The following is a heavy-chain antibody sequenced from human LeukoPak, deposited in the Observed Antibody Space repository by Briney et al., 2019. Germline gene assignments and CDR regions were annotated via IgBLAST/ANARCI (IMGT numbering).Heavy chain of an antibody. CDR3: AKPREGSSSWYAAG. J-gene: IGHJ4*02. Sequence: GGSLRLSCAASGFTFSSYGMHWVRQAPGKGLEWVAVISYDGSNNYYADSVKGRFTISRDNSKNTLYLQMNSLRAEDTAVYYCAKPREGSSSWYAAGWGQGTLLTVSS. V-gene: IGHV3-30*18. CDR1: GFTFSSYG. D-gene: IGHD6-13*01. CDR2: ISYDGSNN.